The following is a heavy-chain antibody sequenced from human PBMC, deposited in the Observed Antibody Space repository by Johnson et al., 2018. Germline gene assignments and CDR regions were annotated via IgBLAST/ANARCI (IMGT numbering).Heavy chain of an antibody. J-gene: IGHJ4*02. D-gene: IGHD1-26*01. CDR3: ARDRTRGIGHFDC. CDR2: IKEDGSQK. CDR1: GFTFSSHW. Sequence: VQLVQSGGGLVKPGGSLRLSCAASGFTFSSHWMSWVRQAPGKGLEWVGSIKEDGSQKYYVDSVKGRFSISRDNAKNSLYLQMNSLRADDTALYYCARDRTRGIGHFDCWGQGTLVTVSS. V-gene: IGHV3-7*01.